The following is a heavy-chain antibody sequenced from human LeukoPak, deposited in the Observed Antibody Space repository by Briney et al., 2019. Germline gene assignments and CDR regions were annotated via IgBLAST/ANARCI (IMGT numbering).Heavy chain of an antibody. J-gene: IGHJ4*02. CDR2: IYTSGST. Sequence: PSQTLSLTCTVSGGSISGYYWSWIRQPAGKGLEWIGRIYTSGSTNYNPSLKSRVTMSVDTSKNQFSLKLSSVTVADTAAYYCARYIPARPGFDYWGQGTLVTVSS. CDR3: ARYIPARPGFDY. V-gene: IGHV4-4*07. D-gene: IGHD6-6*01. CDR1: GGSISGYY.